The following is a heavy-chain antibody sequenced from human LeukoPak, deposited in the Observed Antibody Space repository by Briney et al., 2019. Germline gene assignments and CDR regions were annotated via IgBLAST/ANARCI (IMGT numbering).Heavy chain of an antibody. CDR2: INPNSGGT. D-gene: IGHD2-15*01. CDR1: GYTFTGYY. Sequence: ASVKVSCKASGYTFTGYYMHWVRQAPGQGPGWMGWINPNSGGTNYAQKFQGRVTMTRDTSISTAYMELSRLRSDDTAVYYCARTDCSGGSCYGGWGQGTLVTVSS. J-gene: IGHJ4*02. CDR3: ARTDCSGGSCYGG. V-gene: IGHV1-2*02.